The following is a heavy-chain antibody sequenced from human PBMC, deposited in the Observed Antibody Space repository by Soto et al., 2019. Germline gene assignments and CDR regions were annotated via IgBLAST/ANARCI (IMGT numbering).Heavy chain of an antibody. D-gene: IGHD3-3*01. Sequence: QINLIESGPALVKPTQTLTLTCTFSGLSLSTSGAAVGWVRQPPGRALEWLALIYWDGDKRYNASLGNRLTITKDTSMNLAVLTLTNVDPADTATYYCAHRATMTIFGLIIDNGVWFDPWGQGTRVIVSS. V-gene: IGHV2-5*02. CDR3: AHRATMTIFGLIIDNGVWFDP. CDR1: GLSLSTSGAA. J-gene: IGHJ5*02. CDR2: IYWDGDK.